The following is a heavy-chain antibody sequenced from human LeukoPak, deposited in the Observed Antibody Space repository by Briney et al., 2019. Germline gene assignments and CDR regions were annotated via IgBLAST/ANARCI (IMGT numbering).Heavy chain of an antibody. V-gene: IGHV4-34*01. CDR2: INHSGST. D-gene: IGHD3-22*01. CDR1: GGSFSGYY. CDR3: ARGLDYYDSSGPYWYFDL. J-gene: IGHJ2*01. Sequence: PSETLSLTCAVSGGSFSGYYWSWIRQPPGKGLEWIGEINHSGSTNYNPSLKSRVTISVDTSKNQFSLKLSSVTAADTAVYYCARGLDYYDSSGPYWYFDLWGRGTLVTVSS.